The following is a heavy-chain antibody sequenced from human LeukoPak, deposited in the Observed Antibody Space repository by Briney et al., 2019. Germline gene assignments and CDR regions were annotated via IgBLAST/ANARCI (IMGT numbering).Heavy chain of an antibody. CDR2: IYYSGST. CDR3: ARSLPRAFDI. D-gene: IGHD2-2*01. J-gene: IGHJ3*02. Sequence: SETLSLTCTVSGGSISIYYWSWIRQPPGKGLEWIGYIYYSGSTNYNPSLKSRVTMSVDTSKNQFSLKLSSVTAADTAVYYCARSLPRAFDIWGQGTMVTVSS. V-gene: IGHV4-59*12. CDR1: GGSISIYY.